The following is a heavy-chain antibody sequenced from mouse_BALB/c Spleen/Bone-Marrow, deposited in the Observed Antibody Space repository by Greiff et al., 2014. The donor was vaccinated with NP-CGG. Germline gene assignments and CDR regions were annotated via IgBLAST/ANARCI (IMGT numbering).Heavy chain of an antibody. V-gene: IGHV3-5*02. CDR3: ARYDGYFDY. Sequence: VQLKESGPGLVKPSQTVSLTCTVTGISITTGNYRWSWIRQFPGNKLEWIGYIYYSGTITYNPSLTSRTTITRDTSKNQFFLEMNSLTAEDTAAYYCARYDGYFDYWGQGTTLTVSS. D-gene: IGHD2-3*01. CDR2: IYYSGTI. J-gene: IGHJ2*01. CDR1: GISITTGNYR.